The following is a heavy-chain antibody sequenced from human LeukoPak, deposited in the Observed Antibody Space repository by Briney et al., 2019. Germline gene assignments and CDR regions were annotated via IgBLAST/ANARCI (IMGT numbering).Heavy chain of an antibody. D-gene: IGHD6-19*01. CDR3: ARGGWLVGGWFDP. CDR2: INHSGST. CDR1: GGSFSGYY. V-gene: IGHV4-34*01. J-gene: IGHJ5*02. Sequence: SETLSLTCAVYGGSFSGYYWSWIRRPPGKGLEWIGEINHSGSTNYNPSLKSRVTISVDTSKNQFSLKLSSVTAADTAVYYCARGGWLVGGWFDPWGQGTLVTVSS.